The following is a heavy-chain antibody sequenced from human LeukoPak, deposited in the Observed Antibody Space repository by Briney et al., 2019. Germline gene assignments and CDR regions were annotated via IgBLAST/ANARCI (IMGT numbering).Heavy chain of an antibody. V-gene: IGHV3-53*05. CDR3: VKDSGSSYYYDY. D-gene: IGHD1-26*01. CDR2: IYSGGRT. Sequence: PGGSLRLSCAASGFTVSNNYINWVRQAPGKGLEWVSLIYSGGRTYYADSVKGRFTISRDNSKNTLYLQMSSLRPEDTAVYYCVKDSGSSYYYDYWGQGTLVTVSS. CDR1: GFTVSNNY. J-gene: IGHJ4*02.